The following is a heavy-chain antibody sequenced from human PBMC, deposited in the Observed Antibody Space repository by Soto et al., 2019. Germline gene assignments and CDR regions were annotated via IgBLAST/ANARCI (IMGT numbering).Heavy chain of an antibody. Sequence: VSVRASCKXSGYTFTIYAMHCVRQAPGQRLEWMGWINAGNGNTKYSQKFQGRGTITRDTSGSTAYMELSSLRSEDTAVYYCARDIEYSSGFLDVWGQGTTVTVSS. J-gene: IGHJ6*02. CDR1: GYTFTIYA. D-gene: IGHD6-19*01. CDR3: ARDIEYSSGFLDV. V-gene: IGHV1-3*01. CDR2: INAGNGNT.